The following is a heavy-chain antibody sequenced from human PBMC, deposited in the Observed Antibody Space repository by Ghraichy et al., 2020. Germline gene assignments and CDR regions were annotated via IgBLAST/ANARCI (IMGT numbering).Heavy chain of an antibody. J-gene: IGHJ6*03. CDR1: GFTFSSYG. Sequence: SCAASGFTFSSYGMHWVRQAPGKGLEWVAVISYDGSNKYYADSVKGRFTISRDNSKNTLYLQMNSLRAEDTAVYYCAKDYRYSYGFNYYYYYYYMDVWGKGTTVTVPS. CDR3: AKDYRYSYGFNYYYYYYYMDV. CDR2: ISYDGSNK. D-gene: IGHD5-18*01. V-gene: IGHV3-30*18.